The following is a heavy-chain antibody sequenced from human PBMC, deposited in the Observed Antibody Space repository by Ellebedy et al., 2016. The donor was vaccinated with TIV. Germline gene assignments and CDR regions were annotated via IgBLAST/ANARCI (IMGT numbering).Heavy chain of an antibody. CDR3: ATIAVTGTFDY. V-gene: IGHV3-30*04. D-gene: IGHD6-19*01. CDR1: GFTFSSNA. J-gene: IGHJ4*02. Sequence: PGGSLRLSCADSGFTFSSNAMHWVRQAPGKGLEWVAVISYDGSYKYYADSVKGRFIISRDNSKSTLYLQMKSLRADDTAVYFCATIAVTGTFDYWGQGTLVTVSS. CDR2: ISYDGSYK.